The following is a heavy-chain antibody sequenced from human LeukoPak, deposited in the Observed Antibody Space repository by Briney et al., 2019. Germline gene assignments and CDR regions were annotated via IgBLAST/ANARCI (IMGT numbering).Heavy chain of an antibody. CDR2: ISSSGSTI. D-gene: IGHD2-2*01. Sequence: GGSLRLSCAASGFTFSSYEMNWVRQAPGKGLEWVSYISSSGSTIYFADSVKGRFTISRDNAKNSLHLQMNSLRAEDTAVYYCARTLGYCSSTNCYFSFDYWGQGTLVTVSS. J-gene: IGHJ4*02. V-gene: IGHV3-48*03. CDR1: GFTFSSYE. CDR3: ARTLGYCSSTNCYFSFDY.